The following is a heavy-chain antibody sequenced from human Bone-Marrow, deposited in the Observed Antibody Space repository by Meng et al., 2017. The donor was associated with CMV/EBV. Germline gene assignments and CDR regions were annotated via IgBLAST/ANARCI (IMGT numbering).Heavy chain of an antibody. CDR3: ARGGRVVGGALDL. Sequence: GESLKISCAASGFTFSSYGMNWVRQAPGKGLEWVALIRHDGSNKYYADSVKGRFTISRDNSKNTLYLQMNSLRAEDTAVYYCARGGRVVGGALDLWGQGTLVTVSS. J-gene: IGHJ5*02. CDR1: GFTFSSYG. CDR2: IRHDGSNK. D-gene: IGHD2-2*01. V-gene: IGHV3-30*02.